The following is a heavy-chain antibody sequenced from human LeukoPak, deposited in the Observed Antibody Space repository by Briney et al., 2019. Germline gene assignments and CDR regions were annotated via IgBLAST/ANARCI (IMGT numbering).Heavy chain of an antibody. D-gene: IGHD6-13*01. CDR1: GFTFSSYA. V-gene: IGHV3-23*01. J-gene: IGHJ5*02. CDR3: AKDLGIAAAEWFDP. Sequence: TGGSLRLSSAASGFTFSSYAMSWVRQAPGKGLEWVSAISGSGGSTYYADSVKGRFTISRDNSKNTLYLQMNSLRAEDTAVYYCAKDLGIAAAEWFDPWGQGTLVTVSS. CDR2: ISGSGGST.